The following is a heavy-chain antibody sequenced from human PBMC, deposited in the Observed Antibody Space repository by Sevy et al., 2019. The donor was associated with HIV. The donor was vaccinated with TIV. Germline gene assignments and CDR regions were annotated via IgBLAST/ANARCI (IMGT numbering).Heavy chain of an antibody. CDR1: GFTFSSHG. CDR3: AKEGIASGPRLLWFAELLYHFDF. J-gene: IGHJ4*02. V-gene: IGHV3-30*18. CDR2: ISYDGSQK. Sequence: GGFLRLSCAASGFTFSSHGMHWVRQAPDKGLEWVAIISYDGSQKYYADSIKERFTISRDNSKNTLYLQMNSLRPEDTAIYYCAKEGIASGPRLLWFAELLYHFDFWGQGPLVTVSS. D-gene: IGHD3-10*01.